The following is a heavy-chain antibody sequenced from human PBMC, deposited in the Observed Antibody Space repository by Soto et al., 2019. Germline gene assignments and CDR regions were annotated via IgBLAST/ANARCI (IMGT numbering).Heavy chain of an antibody. CDR1: GYTFTSYA. J-gene: IGHJ3*02. D-gene: IGHD2-8*01. Sequence: GASVKVSCKASGYTFTSYAIHWVRQAPGQRLEWMGWINAGNGNTKYSQKFQGRVTITRDTSASTAYMELSSLRSEDTAVYYCARDIVLMVYATPDDAFDIWGQGTMVTVSS. V-gene: IGHV1-3*01. CDR3: ARDIVLMVYATPDDAFDI. CDR2: INAGNGNT.